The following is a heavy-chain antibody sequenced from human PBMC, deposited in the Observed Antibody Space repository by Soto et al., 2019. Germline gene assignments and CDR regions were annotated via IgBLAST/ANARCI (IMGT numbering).Heavy chain of an antibody. V-gene: IGHV3-30-3*01. Sequence: GGSLRLPCTVSGFTFNFYAMHWVRQAPGKGLEWVALISYDGNNKYYADSVKGRFTIARDNSKNTVYLHMDSLRADDTAVYYCARELTLYAVGVVSKYYYGMDVWGQGTTVTVS. J-gene: IGHJ6*02. CDR2: ISYDGNNK. CDR1: GFTFNFYA. CDR3: ARELTLYAVGVVSKYYYGMDV. D-gene: IGHD3-3*01.